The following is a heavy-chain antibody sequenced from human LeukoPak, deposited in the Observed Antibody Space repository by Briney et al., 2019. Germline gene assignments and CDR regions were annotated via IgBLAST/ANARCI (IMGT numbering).Heavy chain of an antibody. CDR3: ARPKRYSGSYEL. J-gene: IGHJ4*02. Sequence: PSETLSLTCAVYGGSFSGYCWSWIRQPPGKGLEWIGEINHSGSTNYNPSLKSRVTISVDTSKNQFSLKLSSVTAADTAVYYCARPKRYSGSYELWGQGTLVTVSS. CDR2: INHSGST. CDR1: GGSFSGYC. D-gene: IGHD1-26*01. V-gene: IGHV4-34*01.